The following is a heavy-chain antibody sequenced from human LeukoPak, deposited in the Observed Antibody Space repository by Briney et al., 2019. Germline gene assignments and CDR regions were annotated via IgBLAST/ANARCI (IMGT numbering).Heavy chain of an antibody. CDR1: EFTFSSYG. Sequence: GGSLRLSCAASEFTFSSYGMSWVRQAPGKGLEWVSTISGSGGTTYYADSVKGRFTISRDNSKSTLYLQMNSLRAEDTAVYYCAKGAGSGSYYMDYYYMDVWGKGATVTISS. V-gene: IGHV3-23*01. CDR3: AKGAGSGSYYMDYYYMDV. J-gene: IGHJ6*03. D-gene: IGHD3-10*01. CDR2: ISGSGGTT.